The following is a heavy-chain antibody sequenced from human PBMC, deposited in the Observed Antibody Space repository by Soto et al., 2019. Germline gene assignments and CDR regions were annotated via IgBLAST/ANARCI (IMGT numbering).Heavy chain of an antibody. CDR1: GFTFSSYS. J-gene: IGHJ6*02. Sequence: GGSLRLSCAASGFTFSSYSMNWVRQAPGKGLEWVSSISSSSSYIYYADSVKGRFTISRDNAKNSLYLQMNSLRAEDTAVYYCAIMSIAARYYGMDVWGQGTTVTVSS. D-gene: IGHD6-6*01. V-gene: IGHV3-21*01. CDR2: ISSSSSYI. CDR3: AIMSIAARYYGMDV.